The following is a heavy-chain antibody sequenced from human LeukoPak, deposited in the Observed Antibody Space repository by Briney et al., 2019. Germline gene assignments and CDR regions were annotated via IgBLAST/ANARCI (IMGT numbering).Heavy chain of an antibody. Sequence: SVKVSCNASGYIFTSYYMHWVRQAPGQGLEWMGGIVPIFGRANYAQKFQSRVTITADKSTNTVYMEVSRLTSEDTAVYYCARVGDYGANSAMVMTPWGQGTLVTVSS. V-gene: IGHV1-69*06. D-gene: IGHD4-23*01. CDR2: IVPIFGRA. CDR3: ARVGDYGANSAMVMTP. J-gene: IGHJ4*02. CDR1: GYIFTSYY.